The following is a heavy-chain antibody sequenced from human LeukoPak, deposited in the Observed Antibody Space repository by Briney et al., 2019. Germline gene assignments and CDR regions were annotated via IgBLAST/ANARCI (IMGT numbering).Heavy chain of an antibody. D-gene: IGHD3-22*01. J-gene: IGHJ4*02. V-gene: IGHV1-18*01. CDR3: ARIGSSGYYYLSYFDY. Sequence: ASVKVSCKASGYTFTSYGISWVRQAPGQGLEWMGWISAYNGNTSYAQKLQGRVTMTTDTSTSTAYMELRSLRSDDTAVYYCARIGSSGYYYLSYFDYWGQGTLVTVSS. CDR2: ISAYNGNT. CDR1: GYTFTSYG.